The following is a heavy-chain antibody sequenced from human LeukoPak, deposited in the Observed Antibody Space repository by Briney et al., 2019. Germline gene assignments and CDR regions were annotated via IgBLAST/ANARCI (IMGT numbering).Heavy chain of an antibody. J-gene: IGHJ5*02. Sequence: GGSLSLSCAASGFTFSSNAMSWVRQAPGKGLEWVSGISVGGGSTFYADSVKGRFTISRDNSKNTLYLQMNSLRGEDTAVYYCAKTGSTVTTLNWFDPWGQGTLDTVSS. D-gene: IGHD4-17*01. CDR1: GFTFSSNA. V-gene: IGHV3-23*01. CDR3: AKTGSTVTTLNWFDP. CDR2: ISVGGGST.